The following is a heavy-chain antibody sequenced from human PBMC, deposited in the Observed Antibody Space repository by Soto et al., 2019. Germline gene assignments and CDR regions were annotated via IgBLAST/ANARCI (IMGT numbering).Heavy chain of an antibody. Sequence: GGSLRLSCAASGFTFSSYAMHWVRQAPGKGLEWVAVISYDGSNKYYADSVKGRFTISRDNSKNTLYLQMNSLRAEDTAVYYCARDFPGDIVVVPAAIYYYYYGMDVWGQGTTVTVSS. V-gene: IGHV3-30-3*01. CDR1: GFTFSSYA. CDR2: ISYDGSNK. J-gene: IGHJ6*02. CDR3: ARDFPGDIVVVPAAIYYYYYGMDV. D-gene: IGHD2-2*01.